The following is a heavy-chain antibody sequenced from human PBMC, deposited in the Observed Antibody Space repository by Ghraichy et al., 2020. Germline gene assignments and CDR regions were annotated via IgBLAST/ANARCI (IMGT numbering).Heavy chain of an antibody. CDR1: GFAFSTYA. J-gene: IGHJ4*02. V-gene: IGHV3-23*01. CDR2: FSGSGGST. D-gene: IGHD1-7*01. CDR3: AKGQRYQVLKKWNYYFDY. Sequence: GGSLRLSCAASGFAFSTYAMSWVRQAPGKGLEWVSAFSGSGGSTYYADSVKGRFTISRDNSKNTLFLQMNSLRAEDTAVYYCAKGQRYQVLKKWNYYFDYWGQGTLVTVSS.